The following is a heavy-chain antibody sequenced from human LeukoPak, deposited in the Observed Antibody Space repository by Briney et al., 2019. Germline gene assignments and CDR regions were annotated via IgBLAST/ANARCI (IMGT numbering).Heavy chain of an antibody. CDR3: ARDFTTMVRGVIPLGAFDI. V-gene: IGHV1-2*02. D-gene: IGHD3-10*01. J-gene: IGHJ3*02. Sequence: ASVKVSCKASGYTFTGYYMRWVRQAPGQGLEWMGWINPNSGGTNYAQKFQGRVTMTRDTSISTAYMELSRLRSDDTAVYYCARDFTTMVRGVIPLGAFDIWGQGTMVTVSS. CDR2: INPNSGGT. CDR1: GYTFTGYY.